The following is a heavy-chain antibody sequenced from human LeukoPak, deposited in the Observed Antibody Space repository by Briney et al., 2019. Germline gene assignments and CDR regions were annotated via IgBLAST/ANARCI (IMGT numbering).Heavy chain of an antibody. CDR3: ARSNHGYSSSWYVGWFDP. CDR2: IYHSGST. CDR1: GGSISSSNW. J-gene: IGHJ5*01. V-gene: IGHV4-4*02. Sequence: KTSETLSLTCAVSGGSISSSNWWSWVRQPPGKGLEWIGEIYHSGSTNYNPSLKSRVTISVDKSKNQFSLKLSSVTAADTAVYYCARSNHGYSSSWYVGWFDPWGQGTLVTVSS. D-gene: IGHD6-13*01.